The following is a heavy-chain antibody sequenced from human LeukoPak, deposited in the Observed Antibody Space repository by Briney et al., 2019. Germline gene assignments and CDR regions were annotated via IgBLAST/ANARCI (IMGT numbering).Heavy chain of an antibody. CDR3: ARSVVRGVMRYYYYMDV. CDR1: GGTFSSYA. Sequence: SVKVSCKASGGTFSSYAISWVRQAPGQGLEWMGRIIPIFGTANYAQKFQGRVTITTDESTSTAYMELSSLRSEDTAVYYCARSVVRGVMRYYYYMDVWGKGTTVTVSS. D-gene: IGHD3-10*01. J-gene: IGHJ6*03. CDR2: IIPIFGTA. V-gene: IGHV1-69*05.